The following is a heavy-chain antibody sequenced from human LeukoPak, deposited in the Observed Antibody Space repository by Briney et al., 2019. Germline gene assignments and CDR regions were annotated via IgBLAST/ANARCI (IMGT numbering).Heavy chain of an antibody. CDR1: GLTFDNYA. CDR3: AKYGDYSRLGGNWFDP. CDR2: ITTGGDST. Sequence: GGSLRLSCAASGLTFDNYAMSWVRQAPGKGLERVSAITTGGDSTYYADSVKGRFTISRDNSKNTLYVQMNSLRVEDTAIYYCAKYGDYSRLGGNWFDPWGQGTLVTVSS. V-gene: IGHV3-23*01. J-gene: IGHJ5*02. D-gene: IGHD4-17*01.